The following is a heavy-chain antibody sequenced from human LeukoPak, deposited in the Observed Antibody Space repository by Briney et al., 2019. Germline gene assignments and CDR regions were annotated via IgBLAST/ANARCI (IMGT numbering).Heavy chain of an antibody. Sequence: SEALSLPCCGSGGSIISYYWSWSRQPPGKGLEWSGYIYYSGSSNYNPSLKSLVTISVDTSKNQFSLKLSSVTAADTAVYYCARVLLGGSGSYMDYWGQGTLVTVSS. CDR2: IYYSGSS. V-gene: IGHV4-59*01. J-gene: IGHJ4*02. CDR3: ARVLLGGSGSYMDY. CDR1: GGSIISYY. D-gene: IGHD3-10*01.